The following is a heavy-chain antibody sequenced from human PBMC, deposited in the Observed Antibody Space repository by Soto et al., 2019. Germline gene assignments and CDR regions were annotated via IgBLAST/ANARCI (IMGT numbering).Heavy chain of an antibody. CDR2: INPSGGST. CDR1: GYTFTNYR. J-gene: IGHJ4*02. Sequence: QVQLVQSGAEVKKPGASVRVSCKASGYTFTNYRIHWVRQAPGQGLEWMGFINPSGGSTSYAQRFRCRVTMTRDTSKSKVFMGLSSLRSEDTAVYYCARGYTPYYDSSGYYFGEDYWGQGTLVTVSS. D-gene: IGHD3-22*01. CDR3: ARGYTPYYDSSGYYFGEDY. V-gene: IGHV1-46*01.